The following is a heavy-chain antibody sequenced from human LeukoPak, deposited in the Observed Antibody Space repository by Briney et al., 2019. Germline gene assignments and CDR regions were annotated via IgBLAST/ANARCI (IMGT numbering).Heavy chain of an antibody. D-gene: IGHD6-13*01. V-gene: IGHV4-34*01. J-gene: IGHJ5*02. CDR2: INHSGST. CDR3: ASFAAAAGRGAWFDP. CDR1: GGSFSGYY. Sequence: PSETLSLTCAVYGGSFSGYYWSWIRQPPGKGLEWIGEINHSGSTNYNPSLKSRVTISVDTSKNQFSLKLSSVTAADTAVYYCASFAAAAGRGAWFDPWGQGTLVTVSS.